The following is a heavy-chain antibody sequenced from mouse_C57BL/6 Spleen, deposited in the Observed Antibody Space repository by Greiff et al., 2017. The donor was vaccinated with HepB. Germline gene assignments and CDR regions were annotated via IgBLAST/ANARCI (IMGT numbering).Heavy chain of an antibody. CDR1: GYTFTSYW. D-gene: IGHD1-1*01. CDR3: ARPPNYGSSYDWYFDV. V-gene: IGHV1-50*01. Sequence: QVQLQQPGAELVKPGASVKLSCKASGYTFTSYWMQWVKQRPGQGLEWIGEIDPSDSYTNYNQKFKGKATLTVDTSSSTAYMQLSSLTSEDSAVYYCARPPNYGSSYDWYFDVWGTGTTVTVSS. CDR2: IDPSDSYT. J-gene: IGHJ1*03.